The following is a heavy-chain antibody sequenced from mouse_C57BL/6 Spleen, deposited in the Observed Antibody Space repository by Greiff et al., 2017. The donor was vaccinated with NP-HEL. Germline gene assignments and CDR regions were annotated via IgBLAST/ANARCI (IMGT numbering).Heavy chain of an antibody. CDR2: ISSGSSTI. CDR1: GFTFSDYG. V-gene: IGHV5-17*01. Sequence: EVQLVESGGGLVKPGGSLKLSCAASGFTFSDYGMHWVRQAPEKGLEWVAYISSGSSTIYYADTVKGRFTISRDNAKNTLSLQMTSLRSEDTAMYYCARAYYSNYWFAYWGQGTLVTVSA. CDR3: ARAYYSNYWFAY. J-gene: IGHJ3*01. D-gene: IGHD2-5*01.